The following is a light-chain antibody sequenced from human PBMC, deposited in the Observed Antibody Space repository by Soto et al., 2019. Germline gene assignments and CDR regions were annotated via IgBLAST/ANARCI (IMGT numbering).Light chain of an antibody. CDR1: HTIVTY. Sequence: DIHMAQSPPSLSSSVGDRVTLTCRASHTIVTYLNWYQQKAGKAPSLLIYEASHLQSGVPFRFFGSGSGTDYTLTIDNLQHEDSATYYCQQSHSTPPTFGPGTKLEIK. CDR2: EAS. V-gene: IGKV1-39*01. CDR3: QQSHSTPPT. J-gene: IGKJ2*01.